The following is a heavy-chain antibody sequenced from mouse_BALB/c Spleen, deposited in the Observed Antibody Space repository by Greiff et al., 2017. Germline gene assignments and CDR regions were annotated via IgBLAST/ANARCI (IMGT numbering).Heavy chain of an antibody. V-gene: IGHV1-12*01. CDR2: IYPGNGDT. Sequence: QVQLQQPGAELVKPGASVKMSCKASGYTFTSYNMHWVKQTPGQGLEWIGAIYPGNGDTSYNQKFKGKATLTADKSSSTAYMQLSSLTSEDSAVYCCARHYYAMDYWGQGTSVTVSS. CDR1: GYTFTSYN. CDR3: ARHYYAMDY. J-gene: IGHJ4*01.